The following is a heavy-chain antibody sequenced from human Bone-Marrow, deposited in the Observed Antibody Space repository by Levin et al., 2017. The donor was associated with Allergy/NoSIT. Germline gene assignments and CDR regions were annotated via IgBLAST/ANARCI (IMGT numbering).Heavy chain of an antibody. CDR2: IYYTGST. J-gene: IGHJ3*02. CDR1: GDSISSGGSY. Sequence: LRLSCSVSGDSISSGGSYWNWVRQHPGKGLEWIGYIYYTGSTYFNPSLESRGTISVDTSKNQFSLRLSSVTAADTAMFYCARAEYSSSWVPAFDIWGRGKVVTVSS. D-gene: IGHD6-13*01. CDR3: ARAEYSSSWVPAFDI. V-gene: IGHV4-31*03.